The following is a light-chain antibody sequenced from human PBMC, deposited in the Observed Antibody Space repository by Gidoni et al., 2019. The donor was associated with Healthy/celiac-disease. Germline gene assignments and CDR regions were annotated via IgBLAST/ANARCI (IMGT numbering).Light chain of an antibody. V-gene: IGLV1-47*01. Sequence: QSVLTQPPSASGTPGQRVTISCSGSRSNIGSNYVYWYQQLPGTAPKLLIYRNNQRPSGVPDRFSGSKSGTSASLAISGLRSEDEADYYCAAWDDSLSGPEVVFGGGTKLTVL. CDR2: RNN. CDR3: AAWDDSLSGPEVV. J-gene: IGLJ2*01. CDR1: RSNIGSNY.